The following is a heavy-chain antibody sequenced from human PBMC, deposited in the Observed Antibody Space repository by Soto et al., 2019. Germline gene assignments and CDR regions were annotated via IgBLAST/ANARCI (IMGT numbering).Heavy chain of an antibody. CDR3: AGRVGATNYGMDV. J-gene: IGHJ6*02. CDR2: IYSGGGT. V-gene: IGHV3-53*01. D-gene: IGHD1-26*01. CDR1: EFTVSSNY. Sequence: EVQLVESGGGLIQPGGSLRLSCAASEFTVSSNYMNWVRLSPGKGLECVSTIYSGGGTYYEDSVKARFTISSDHSKNTLYLQMNTLRAEDTAVYYCAGRVGATNYGMDVWGQGTTVTVSS.